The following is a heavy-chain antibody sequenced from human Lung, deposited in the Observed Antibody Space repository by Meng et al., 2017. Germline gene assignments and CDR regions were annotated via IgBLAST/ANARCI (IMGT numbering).Heavy chain of an antibody. V-gene: IGHV3-74*01. CDR1: GFTFSTHC. CDR2: ITGDGSST. J-gene: IGHJ4*02. CDR3: ARGGVTTDD. D-gene: IGHD4-17*01. Sequence: EGRVEESGGGLCQPGGCLRLSCAASGFTFSTHCMHWGRQAPGKGLEWVSRITGDGSSTIYADSVQGRFTMSRDTAKNTLSLQMNSLRAEDTAVYYCARGGVTTDDWGQGTLVTVSS.